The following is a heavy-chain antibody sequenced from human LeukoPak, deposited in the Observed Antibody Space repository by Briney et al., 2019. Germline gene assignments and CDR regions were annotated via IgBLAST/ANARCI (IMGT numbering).Heavy chain of an antibody. V-gene: IGHV3-11*01. J-gene: IGHJ4*02. CDR2: ISSTVSTI. CDR1: GFTFSDYY. D-gene: IGHD3-3*01. CDR3: ARDRNTDFWSGYYTNYFDY. Sequence: GGSLRLSCAASGFTFSDYYMTWIRQAPGKGLEWLAYISSTVSTIYYADSVKGRFTISRDDAQSSLYLQMNSLRAEDTAVYYCARDRNTDFWSGYYTNYFDYWGQGTLVTVSS.